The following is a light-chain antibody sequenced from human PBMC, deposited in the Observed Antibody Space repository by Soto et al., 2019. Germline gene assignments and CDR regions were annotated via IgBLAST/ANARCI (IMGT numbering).Light chain of an antibody. CDR2: SAS. J-gene: IGKJ1*01. V-gene: IGKV1-27*01. CDR3: QQSYSHPRT. CDR1: QGINNY. Sequence: DIQMTQSPSSLSASVGDRVTITCRASQGINNYLAWYQQKPGKVPVLLIYSASTLKSGVPSRFSGRGAGTDFTLTISTLQPEDFATYYCQQSYSHPRTFGQGTKVDIK.